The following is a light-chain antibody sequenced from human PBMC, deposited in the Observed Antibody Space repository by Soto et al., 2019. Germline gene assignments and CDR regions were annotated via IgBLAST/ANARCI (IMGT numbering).Light chain of an antibody. Sequence: IVLTQSPGTLSVSPGERATLSCRASQSFNGIYLALYQQKPGQAPRLSIYGASSRASAVPDRFSGSGSGADCTITISRLEPEDCAVYYCQQSGSSPLTFGGGTKVDIK. CDR2: GAS. V-gene: IGKV3-20*01. CDR1: QSFNGIY. CDR3: QQSGSSPLT. J-gene: IGKJ4*01.